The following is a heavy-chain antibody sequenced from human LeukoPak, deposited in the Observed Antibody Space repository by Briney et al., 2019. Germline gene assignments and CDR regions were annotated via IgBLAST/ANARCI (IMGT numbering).Heavy chain of an antibody. CDR3: ARVRAYYYGSGSREFDY. J-gene: IGHJ4*02. Sequence: SETLSLTCTVSGGSISSYYWSWIRQPAGKGLEWIGRIYTSGSTNYNPSLKSRVTISVDTSKNQFSLKLSSVTAADTAVYYCARVRAYYYGSGSREFDYWGQGTLVTVSS. CDR1: GGSISSYY. V-gene: IGHV4-4*07. CDR2: IYTSGST. D-gene: IGHD3-10*01.